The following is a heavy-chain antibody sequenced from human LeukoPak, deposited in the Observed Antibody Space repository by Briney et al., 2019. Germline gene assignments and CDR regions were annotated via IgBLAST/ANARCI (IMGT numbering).Heavy chain of an antibody. D-gene: IGHD6-19*01. V-gene: IGHV3-21*01. CDR1: GFTFSTST. CDR3: ARDGSSGWEFDY. Sequence: GGSLRLSCAASGFTFSTSTLNWVRQAPGKGLEWVSSISSRINYIYYSDSVKGRFTISRDNAKNSLYLQMNSLRAEDTAVYYCARDGSSGWEFDYWGQGTLVTVSS. CDR2: ISSRINYI. J-gene: IGHJ4*02.